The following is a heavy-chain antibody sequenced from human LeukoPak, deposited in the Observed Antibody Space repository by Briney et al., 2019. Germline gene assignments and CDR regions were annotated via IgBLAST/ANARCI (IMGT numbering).Heavy chain of an antibody. CDR1: GYTFTSYG. Sequence: ASVKVSCKASGYTFTSYGISWVRQAPGQGLERMGWISAYNGNTNYAQKLQGRVTMTTDTSMSTAYMELRSLRSDDTAVYYCASALGYDILTGYRTYFDYWGQGTLVTVSS. CDR2: ISAYNGNT. J-gene: IGHJ4*02. CDR3: ASALGYDILTGYRTYFDY. D-gene: IGHD3-9*01. V-gene: IGHV1-18*01.